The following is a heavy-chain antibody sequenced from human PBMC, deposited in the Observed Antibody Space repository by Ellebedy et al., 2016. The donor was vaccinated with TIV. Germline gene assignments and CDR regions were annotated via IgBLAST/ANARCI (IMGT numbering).Heavy chain of an antibody. CDR1: GGSISSSSYY. CDR3: ARLTYSSSTGDYYGMDV. Sequence: MPSETLSLTCTVSGGSISSSSYYWGWIRQPPGKGLEWIGSIYHSGSTNYNPSLKSRVTISVDKSKNQFSLKLSSVTAADTAVYYCARLTYSSSTGDYYGMDVWGQGTTVTVSS. D-gene: IGHD6-6*01. J-gene: IGHJ6*02. CDR2: IYHSGST. V-gene: IGHV4-39*07.